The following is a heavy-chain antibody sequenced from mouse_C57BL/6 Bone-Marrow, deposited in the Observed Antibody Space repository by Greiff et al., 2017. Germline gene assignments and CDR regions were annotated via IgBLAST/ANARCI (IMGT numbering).Heavy chain of an antibody. J-gene: IGHJ3*01. D-gene: IGHD1-1*01. Sequence: VKLQESGAELVKPGASVKLSCKASGYTFTSYWMHWVKQRPGQGLEWIGMIHPNSGSTNYNEKFKSKATLTVDKSSSTAYMQLSSLTSEDSAVYYWARRGYYGSSAPWFAYWGQGTLVTVSA. CDR3: ARRGYYGSSAPWFAY. V-gene: IGHV1-64*01. CDR2: IHPNSGST. CDR1: GYTFTSYW.